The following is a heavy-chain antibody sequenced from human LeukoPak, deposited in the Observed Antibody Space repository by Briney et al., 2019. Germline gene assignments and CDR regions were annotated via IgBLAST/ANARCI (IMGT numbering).Heavy chain of an antibody. CDR3: ARGQSIAAAYHRY. CDR2: IIPILGIA. Sequence: SVKVSCKASGGTFSSYAISWVRQAPGQGLEWMGRIIPILGIANYAQKFQGRVTITADKSTSTAYTELSSLRSEDTAVYYCARGQSIAAAYHRYWGQGTLVTVSS. J-gene: IGHJ4*02. D-gene: IGHD6-13*01. V-gene: IGHV1-69*04. CDR1: GGTFSSYA.